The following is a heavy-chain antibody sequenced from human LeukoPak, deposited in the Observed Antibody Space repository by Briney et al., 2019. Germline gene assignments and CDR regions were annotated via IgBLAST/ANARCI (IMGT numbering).Heavy chain of an antibody. V-gene: IGHV4-4*07. CDR1: GGSISSYY. Sequence: SETLSLTCTVSGGSISSYYWSWIRQPAGKGLEWIGRIYTSGSTNYNPSLKSRVTMSVDTSKNQFSLKLSSVTAADTAVYYCARDSPKSGYSSSWGFGRYFDYWGQGTLVTVSS. CDR2: IYTSGST. D-gene: IGHD6-13*01. CDR3: ARDSPKSGYSSSWGFGRYFDY. J-gene: IGHJ4*02.